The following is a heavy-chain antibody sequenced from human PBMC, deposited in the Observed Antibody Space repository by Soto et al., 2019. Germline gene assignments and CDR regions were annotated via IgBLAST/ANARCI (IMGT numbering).Heavy chain of an antibody. CDR1: EFTFSVYS. D-gene: IGHD2-2*02. CDR2: ISSGSSYI. V-gene: IGHV3-21*02. Sequence: DVQLEESGGGLVKPGGSLRLSCVASEFTFSVYSMNWVRQAPGKGLEWVSSISSGSSYIYYADSVKGRFTISRDKDKSSLLLHMNRPRVDATAVYYCTRDRVNIRGGYYHDDGGDVWGHGTRVNVSS. CDR3: TRDRVNIRGGYYHDDGGDV. J-gene: IGHJ6*02.